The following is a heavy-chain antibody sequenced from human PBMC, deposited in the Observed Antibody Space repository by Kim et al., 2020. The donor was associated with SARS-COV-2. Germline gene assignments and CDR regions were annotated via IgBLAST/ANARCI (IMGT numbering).Heavy chain of an antibody. V-gene: IGHV3-66*04. Sequence: GGSLRLSCAASGFTVSSNYMSWVRQAPGKGLEWVSDIYSGGSTYYADSVKGRCTTFRDNSKNTLLLQMNSMRADDTAVHYYATQGVVTAATAIDICGQGT. D-gene: IGHD2-21*02. CDR1: GFTVSSNY. CDR2: IYSGGST. J-gene: IGHJ3*02. CDR3: ATQGVVTAATAIDI.